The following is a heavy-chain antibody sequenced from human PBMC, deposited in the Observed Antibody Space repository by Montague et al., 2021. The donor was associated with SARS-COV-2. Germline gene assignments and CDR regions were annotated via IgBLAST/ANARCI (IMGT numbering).Heavy chain of an antibody. CDR2: IYDSGST. Sequence: SETLSLTCIVSGSSVRSYYWSWIRQPPGKGLEWFGYIYDSGSTTYNPSLKSRVTISVDTSKNKFSLKLSSVTAADTAVYYCARESTVTTFGGPYYIDAWGQGTLVTVSA. V-gene: IGHV4-59*02. D-gene: IGHD4-17*01. CDR1: GSSVRSYY. CDR3: ARESTVTTFGGPYYIDA. J-gene: IGHJ4*02.